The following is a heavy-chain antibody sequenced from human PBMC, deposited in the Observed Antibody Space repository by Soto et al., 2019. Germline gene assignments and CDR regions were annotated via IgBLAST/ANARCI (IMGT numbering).Heavy chain of an antibody. D-gene: IGHD2-2*01. CDR3: ARPGYCSSTSCYDAFDI. CDR1: GYTFTSYD. J-gene: IGHJ3*02. CDR2: MNPNSGNT. Sequence: ASVKVSCKASGYTFTSYDINWVRQATGQVLEWMGWMNPNSGNTGYAQKFQGRVTMTSNTSISTAYMEPSSLRSEDTAVYYCARPGYCSSTSCYDAFDIWGQGTMVNVSS. V-gene: IGHV1-8*02.